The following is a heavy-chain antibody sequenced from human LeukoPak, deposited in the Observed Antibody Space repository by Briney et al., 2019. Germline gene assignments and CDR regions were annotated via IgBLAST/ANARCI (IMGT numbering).Heavy chain of an antibody. CDR2: IYYSGST. CDR3: ARRQYYYDSSGYFDY. CDR1: GGSISSSSYY. D-gene: IGHD3-22*01. J-gene: IGHJ4*02. Sequence: PSETLPLTCTVSGGSISSSSYYWGWIRQPPGKGLEWIGSIYYSGSTYYNPSLKSRVTISVDTSKNQFSLKLSSVTAADTAVYYCARRQYYYDSSGYFDYWGQGTLVTVSS. V-gene: IGHV4-39*01.